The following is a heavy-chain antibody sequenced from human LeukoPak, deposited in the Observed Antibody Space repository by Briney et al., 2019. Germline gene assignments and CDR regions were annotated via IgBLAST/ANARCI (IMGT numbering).Heavy chain of an antibody. Sequence: GGSLRLSCAASGFTFSSYAISWVRQAPGKGLEWDSAISGSGGSTYYADSVKGRFTISKDNAKNSLYLQMNSLRAEDTAVYYCARAGGSTVSHSDYWGQGTLVTVSS. CDR1: GFTFSSYA. D-gene: IGHD4-17*01. V-gene: IGHV3-23*01. CDR3: ARAGGSTVSHSDY. CDR2: ISGSGGST. J-gene: IGHJ4*02.